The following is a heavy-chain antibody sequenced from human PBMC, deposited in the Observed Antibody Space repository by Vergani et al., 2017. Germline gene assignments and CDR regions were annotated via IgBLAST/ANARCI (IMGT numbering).Heavy chain of an antibody. CDR2: IDPSDSYT. D-gene: IGHD1-26*01. CDR3: ARVGSGLIDY. V-gene: IGHV5-10-1*03. CDR1: GYSFTSYW. J-gene: IGHJ4*02. Sequence: EVQLVQSGAEVKKSGESLKISCKGSGYSFTSYWISWVRQMPGKGLEWMGKIDPSDSYTNYSPSFEGHVTISADKSITTAYLRWNSLKASDSAMYYCARVGSGLIDYWGQGTLVTVSS.